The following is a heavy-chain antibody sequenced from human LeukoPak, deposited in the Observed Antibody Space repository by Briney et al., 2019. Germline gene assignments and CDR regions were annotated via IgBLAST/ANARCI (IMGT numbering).Heavy chain of an antibody. CDR1: GASIDSHS. CDR3: ARVYYYGSGSYYNRPHLGFDY. CDR2: ISSSSSYI. D-gene: IGHD3-10*01. V-gene: IGHV3-21*01. J-gene: IGHJ4*02. Sequence: ETLSLTCAVSGASIDSHSWWSWVRQAPGKGLEWVSSISSSSSYIYYADSVKGRFTISRDNAKNSLYLQMNSLRAEDTAVYYCARVYYYGSGSYYNRPHLGFDYWGQGTLVTVSS.